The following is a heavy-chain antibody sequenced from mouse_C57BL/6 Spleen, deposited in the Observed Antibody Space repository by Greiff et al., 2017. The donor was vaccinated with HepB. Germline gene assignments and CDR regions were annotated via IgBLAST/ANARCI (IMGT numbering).Heavy chain of an antibody. J-gene: IGHJ3*01. CDR2: IYPGSGNT. V-gene: IGHV1-66*01. CDR1: GYSFTSYY. D-gene: IGHD1-1*01. CDR3: ARGPSDYYGSRAWFAY. Sequence: QVHVKQSGPELVKPGASVKISCKASGYSFTSYYIHWVKQRPGQGLEWIGWIYPGSGNTKYNEKFKGKATLTADTSSSTAYMQLSSLTSEDSAVYYCARGPSDYYGSRAWFAYWGQGTLVTVSA.